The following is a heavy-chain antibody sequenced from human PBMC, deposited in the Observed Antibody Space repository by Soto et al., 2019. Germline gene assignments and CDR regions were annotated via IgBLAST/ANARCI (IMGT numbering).Heavy chain of an antibody. V-gene: IGHV4-31*03. D-gene: IGHD6-19*01. CDR1: GGSSSSGGYY. Sequence: KPSETLCLTCTVSGGSSSSGGYYWSWIRQHPGKGLEWIGYIYYSGSTYYTPSLNGRVTISVDTSKNQFSLKLSSVTAADTAVYYCARDIAVAGTYFYYGMDVWAQGTTVTVSS. CDR3: ARDIAVAGTYFYYGMDV. J-gene: IGHJ6*02. CDR2: IYYSGST.